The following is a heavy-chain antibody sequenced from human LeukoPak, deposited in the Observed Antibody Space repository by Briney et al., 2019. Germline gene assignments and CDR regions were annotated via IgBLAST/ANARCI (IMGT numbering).Heavy chain of an antibody. CDR1: GGSMTDLY. CDR3: ASMLGSGSGTYLFDF. J-gene: IGHJ4*02. CDR2: IYDSGST. D-gene: IGHD3-10*01. Sequence: PSETLSLTCSVSGGSMTDLYWTWIRQPPGKGLEWIGDIYDSGSTRYNTSLESRVTISLDTSKNQFSLRLSSVTAADTAVYYCASMLGSGSGTYLFDFWGQGTLVTVSS. V-gene: IGHV4-59*01.